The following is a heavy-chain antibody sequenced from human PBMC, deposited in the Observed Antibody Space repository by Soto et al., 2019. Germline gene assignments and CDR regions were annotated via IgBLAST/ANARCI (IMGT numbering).Heavy chain of an antibody. CDR3: AREDCSGGSCFSPGYYYMDV. V-gene: IGHV4-34*01. J-gene: IGHJ6*03. D-gene: IGHD2-15*01. CDR1: GGSFSGYY. CDR2: INHSGST. Sequence: QVQLQQWGAGLLKPSETLSLTCAVYGGSFSGYYWSWIRQPPGKGLAWIGEINHSGSTNYNPSLKSRVTISVDTAKNQFSRKLSSVTAADTAVYYCAREDCSGGSCFSPGYYYMDVWGKGTTVTVSS.